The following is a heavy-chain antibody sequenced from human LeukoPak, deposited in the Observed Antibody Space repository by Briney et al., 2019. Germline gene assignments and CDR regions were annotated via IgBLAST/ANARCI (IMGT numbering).Heavy chain of an antibody. V-gene: IGHV1-2*02. CDR3: ARDHYGSGSANWFDP. J-gene: IGHJ5*02. CDR2: INPNSGGT. Sequence: ASVKVSCKASGYTFTGYYMHWVRKAPGQGLEWMGWINPNSGGTNYAQKFQGRVTMTRDTSISTAYMELSRLRSDDTAVYYCARDHYGSGSANWFDPWGQGTLVTVSS. CDR1: GYTFTGYY. D-gene: IGHD3-10*01.